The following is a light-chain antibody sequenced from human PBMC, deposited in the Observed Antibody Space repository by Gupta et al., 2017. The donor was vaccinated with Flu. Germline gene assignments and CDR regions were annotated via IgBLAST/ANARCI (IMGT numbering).Light chain of an antibody. Sequence: QSVLTQPPSVYGAPGQTVTISCTGSDANIGAGYDVHWYHQVPGTAPKLLIYGDNNRPSVVPDRFSGSKSGTSASLAITGLQAEDEADYYCQSYDNKMGGSRVFGGGTKLTVL. V-gene: IGLV1-40*01. J-gene: IGLJ3*02. CDR2: GDN. CDR3: QSYDNKMGGSRV. CDR1: DANIGAGYD.